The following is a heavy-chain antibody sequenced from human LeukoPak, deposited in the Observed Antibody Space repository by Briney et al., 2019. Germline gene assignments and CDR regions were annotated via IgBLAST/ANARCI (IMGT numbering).Heavy chain of an antibody. Sequence: GGSLRLSCAASGFTFSSYAIHWVRQAPGKGLEWVAFIRYDGSNKYYADSVKGRFTISRDNSKNTLYLQMNSLRAEDTAVYYCANNRYSYGLGYFDYWGQGTLVTVSS. D-gene: IGHD5-18*01. CDR1: GFTFSSYA. CDR2: IRYDGSNK. CDR3: ANNRYSYGLGYFDY. J-gene: IGHJ4*02. V-gene: IGHV3-30*02.